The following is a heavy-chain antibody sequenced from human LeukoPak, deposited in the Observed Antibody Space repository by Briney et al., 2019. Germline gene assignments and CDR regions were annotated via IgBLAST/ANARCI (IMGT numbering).Heavy chain of an antibody. J-gene: IGHJ4*02. CDR2: IWYDGSNK. V-gene: IGHV3-33*01. CDR1: GFTFSSYG. Sequence: GGSLRLPCAASGFTFSSYGMHWVRQAPGKGLEWVAVIWYDGSNKYYADSVKGRFTISRDNSKNTLYLQMNSLRAEDTAVYYCATGIAVAGSFDYWGQGTLVTVSS. D-gene: IGHD6-19*01. CDR3: ATGIAVAGSFDY.